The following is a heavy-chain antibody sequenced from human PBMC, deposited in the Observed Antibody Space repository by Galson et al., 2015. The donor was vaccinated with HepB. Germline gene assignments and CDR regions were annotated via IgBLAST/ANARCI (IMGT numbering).Heavy chain of an antibody. D-gene: IGHD6-19*01. CDR3: ARDGRIAVAPGDTWGFFDY. CDR1: GFTFSSYA. CDR2: ISYDGSNK. V-gene: IGHV3-30*04. Sequence: SLRLSCAASGFTFSSYAMHWVRQAPGKGLEWVAVISYDGSNKYYADSVKGRFTISRDNSKNTLYLQMNSLRAEDTAVYYCARDGRIAVAPGDTWGFFDYWGQGTLVTVSS. J-gene: IGHJ4*02.